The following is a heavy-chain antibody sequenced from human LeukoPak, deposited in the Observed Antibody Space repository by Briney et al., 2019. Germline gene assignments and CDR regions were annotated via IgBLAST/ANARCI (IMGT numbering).Heavy chain of an antibody. J-gene: IGHJ6*04. Sequence: GGSLRLSCAASGFTFSTHKMNWVRQAPGKGLEWVSSISDGSHDIYYADSVKGRFTISRDNAGNSLYLQMNSLRAEDTAVYYCAELGITMIGGVWGKGTTVTISS. CDR3: AELGITMIGGV. V-gene: IGHV3-21*01. CDR1: GFTFSTHK. D-gene: IGHD3-10*02. CDR2: ISDGSHDI.